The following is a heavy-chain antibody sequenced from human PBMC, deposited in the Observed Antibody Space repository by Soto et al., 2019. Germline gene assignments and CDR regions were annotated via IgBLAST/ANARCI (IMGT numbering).Heavy chain of an antibody. V-gene: IGHV3-74*01. J-gene: IGHJ4*02. CDR1: GFTFSSYW. CDR2: INSDGSST. Sequence: EVQLVESGGGLVQPGGSLRLSCAASGFTFSSYWMHWVRQAPGKGLVWVSRINSDGSSTSYADSVKGRFTISRDNAKNTLYLQMNSLRDEDTAVYYCARVYCRGGSCYNLDYWGQGTLVTVSS. CDR3: ARVYCRGGSCYNLDY. D-gene: IGHD2-15*01.